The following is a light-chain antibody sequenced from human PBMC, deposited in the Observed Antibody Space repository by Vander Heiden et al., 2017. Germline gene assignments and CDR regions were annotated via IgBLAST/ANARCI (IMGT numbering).Light chain of an antibody. V-gene: IGLV3-21*02. CDR1: NIGSRI. Sequence: SYVLTQPPSLSVAPGQTARISCAGNNIGSRIVFWYPQKPGQAPVLVVSGDRDRPSGIPERFFGSISASTATLTITRVEAGDEADYYYQVWDRSDDRVIFGGGTRVTVL. J-gene: IGLJ2*01. CDR2: GDR. CDR3: QVWDRSDDRVI.